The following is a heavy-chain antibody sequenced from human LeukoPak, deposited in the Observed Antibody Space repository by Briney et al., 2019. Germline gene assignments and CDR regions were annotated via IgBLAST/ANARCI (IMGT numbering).Heavy chain of an antibody. CDR3: ARVFRLWFGELSHFDY. CDR2: IYSGGST. V-gene: IGHV3-53*01. CDR1: GFTVSSNY. Sequence: GGSLRLSCAASGFTVSSNYMIWVRQAPGKGLEWVSVIYSGGSTYYADSVKGRFTISRDNSKNTLYLQMNSLRAEDTAVYYCARVFRLWFGELSHFDYWGQGTLVTVSS. J-gene: IGHJ4*02. D-gene: IGHD3-10*01.